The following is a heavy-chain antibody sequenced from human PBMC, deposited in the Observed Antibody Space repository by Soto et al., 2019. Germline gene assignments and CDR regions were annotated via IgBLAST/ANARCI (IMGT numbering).Heavy chain of an antibody. V-gene: IGHV4-59*01. CDR2: IYYSGST. CDR3: ARRWGGTFDY. Sequence: PSETLSLTCTVSGGCISSYYWSWIRQPPGKGLEWIGYIYYSGSTNYNPSLKSRVTISVDTSKNQFSLKLSSVTAADTAVYYCARRWGGTFDYWGQGTLVTVS. CDR1: GGCISSYY. J-gene: IGHJ4*02. D-gene: IGHD2-21*01.